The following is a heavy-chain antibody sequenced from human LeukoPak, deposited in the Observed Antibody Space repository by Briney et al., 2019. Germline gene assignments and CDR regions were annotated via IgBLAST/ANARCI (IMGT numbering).Heavy chain of an antibody. V-gene: IGHV4-31*03. D-gene: IGHD3-22*01. CDR3: ARDDGYDSSGYYLSY. J-gene: IGHJ4*02. CDR2: IYYSGST. CDR1: GGSISSGGYY. Sequence: PSETLSLTCTVSGGSISSGGYYWSWLRQHPGQGLEWIGYIYYSGSTYYNPSLKSRVTISVDTSKNQFSLKLSSVTAADTAVYYCARDDGYDSSGYYLSYWGQGTLVTVSS.